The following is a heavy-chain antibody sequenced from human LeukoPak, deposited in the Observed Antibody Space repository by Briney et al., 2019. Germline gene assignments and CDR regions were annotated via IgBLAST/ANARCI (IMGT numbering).Heavy chain of an antibody. CDR3: ARTDAYCSSTSCYMGWLDP. V-gene: IGHV4-30-2*01. Sequence: SETLSLTCAVSGGSISSGGYSWSWIRQPPGKGLEWIGYIYHSGSTYYNPSLKSRVTISVDRSKNQFSLKLSSVTAADTAVYYCARTDAYCSSTSCYMGWLDPWGQGTLVTVSS. CDR2: IYHSGST. J-gene: IGHJ5*02. CDR1: GGSISSGGYS. D-gene: IGHD2-2*02.